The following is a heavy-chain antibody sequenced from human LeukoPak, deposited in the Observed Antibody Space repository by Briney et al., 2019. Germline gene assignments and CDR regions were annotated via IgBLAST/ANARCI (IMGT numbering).Heavy chain of an antibody. J-gene: IGHJ4*02. CDR2: IGGSGSRT. CDR1: GFTFSSYA. D-gene: IGHD6-19*01. V-gene: IGHV3-23*01. CDR3: AKKYGVTVYGSGLNYFDY. Sequence: GGSLRLSCAASGFTFSSYAMSWVRQAPGKGLEWVSGIGGSGSRTYYADSVKGRFTISRDNSKNTLYLQMNSLRAEDTAIYYCAKKYGVTVYGSGLNYFDYWGQGTLVTVSS.